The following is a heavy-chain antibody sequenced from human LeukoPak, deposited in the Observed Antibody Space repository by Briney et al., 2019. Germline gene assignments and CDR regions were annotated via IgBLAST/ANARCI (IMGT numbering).Heavy chain of an antibody. CDR2: IYYSGST. CDR1: GDSISSADYY. V-gene: IGHV4-30-4*08. J-gene: IGHJ4*02. CDR3: ARVKYSGSYYGVDY. Sequence: SETLSLXCTVSGDSISSADYYWSWTRQPPGKGLEWIGYIYYSGSTYYNPSLKSRVIISADTSKNQFSLKLSSVTAADTAVYYCARVKYSGSYYGVDYWGQGTLVTVSS. D-gene: IGHD1-26*01.